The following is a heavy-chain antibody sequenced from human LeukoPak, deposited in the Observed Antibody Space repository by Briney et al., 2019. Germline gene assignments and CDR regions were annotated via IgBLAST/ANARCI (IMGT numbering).Heavy chain of an antibody. CDR3: ARGVTAIWGGFDI. J-gene: IGHJ3*02. Sequence: SKTLSLTCTVSGGSISSGDYYWSWIRQPPGKGLEWIGYIYYSGITYYNPSLKSRVTISVDTSKNQFSLKLSSVTAADTAVYYCARGVTAIWGGFDIWGQGTMVTVSS. D-gene: IGHD2-21*02. CDR1: GGSISSGDYY. V-gene: IGHV4-30-4*01. CDR2: IYYSGIT.